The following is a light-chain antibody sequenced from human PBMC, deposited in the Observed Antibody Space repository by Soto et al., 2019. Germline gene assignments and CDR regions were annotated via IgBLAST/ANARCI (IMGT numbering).Light chain of an antibody. J-gene: IGKJ4*01. V-gene: IGKV3-20*01. Sequence: EIVLTQSPGTLSLSPGERATLSCRTTQSVSSNYLAWYQQKPGQAPRLLIYGASSRATGIPDRFSGSGSGTDFTLTISRLEPEDFAVYYCQQYGSSQTFGGGTKV. CDR3: QQYGSSQT. CDR2: GAS. CDR1: QSVSSNY.